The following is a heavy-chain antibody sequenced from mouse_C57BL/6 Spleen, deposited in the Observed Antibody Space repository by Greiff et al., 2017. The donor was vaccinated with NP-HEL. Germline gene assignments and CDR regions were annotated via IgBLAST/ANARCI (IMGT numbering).Heavy chain of an antibody. CDR2: IDPANGNT. CDR1: GFNIKNTY. J-gene: IGHJ4*01. D-gene: IGHD1-1*01. CDR3: ARSPTVVAPYAMDY. Sequence: LVESVAELVRPGASVKLSCTASGFNIKNTYMHWVKQRPEQGLEWIGRIDPANGNTKYAPKFQGKATITADTSSNTAYLQLSSLTSEDTAIYYCARSPTVVAPYAMDYWGQGTSITVSS. V-gene: IGHV14-3*01.